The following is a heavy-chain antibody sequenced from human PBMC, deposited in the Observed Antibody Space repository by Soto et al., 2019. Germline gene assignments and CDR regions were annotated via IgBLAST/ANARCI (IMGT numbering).Heavy chain of an antibody. CDR1: GFTFNTYG. J-gene: IGHJ4*02. D-gene: IGHD2-21*02. V-gene: IGHV3-23*01. Sequence: GGSLRLSCAASGFTFNTYGMTWVRQAPGKGLEWVSTVSGSGGGTYYADSVKGRFTISRVNSKNTMYLQMSNLRAEDTAVYFCARIGPYCGGDCYPDFDFWGLGTPVTVS. CDR2: VSGSGGGT. CDR3: ARIGPYCGGDCYPDFDF.